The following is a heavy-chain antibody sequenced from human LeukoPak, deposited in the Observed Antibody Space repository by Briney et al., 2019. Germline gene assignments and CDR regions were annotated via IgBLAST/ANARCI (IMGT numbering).Heavy chain of an antibody. J-gene: IGHJ4*02. V-gene: IGHV4-34*01. D-gene: IGHD3-10*01. CDR2: INHSGST. CDR1: GGSFSGYY. Sequence: SETLSLTCAVYGGSFSGYYWSWIRQPPGKGLEWIGEINHSGSTNYNPSLKSRVTISVDTPKNQFSLKLSSVTAADTAVYYCARGRLYYYGSGSFHYWGQGTLVTVSS. CDR3: ARGRLYYYGSGSFHY.